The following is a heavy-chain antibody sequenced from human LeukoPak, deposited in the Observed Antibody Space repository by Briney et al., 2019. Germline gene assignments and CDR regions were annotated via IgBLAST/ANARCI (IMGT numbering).Heavy chain of an antibody. CDR2: IIGSGGST. V-gene: IGHV3-23*01. D-gene: IGHD2-15*01. CDR1: GFTFSNYA. J-gene: IGHJ4*02. Sequence: GGSLRLSCAASGFTFSNYAMTWVRQAPGKGLEWVSTIIGSGGSTYYADSVKGRFTISRDNSKNTLYLQMNSLRAEDTAVYYCAKDTHPYCSGGSCYSTFDYWGQGTLVTVSS. CDR3: AKDTHPYCSGGSCYSTFDY.